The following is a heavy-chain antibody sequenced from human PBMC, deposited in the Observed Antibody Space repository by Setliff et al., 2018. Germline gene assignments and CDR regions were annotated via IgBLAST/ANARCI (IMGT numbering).Heavy chain of an antibody. D-gene: IGHD3-22*01. CDR3: ARESRYYYDNLGTLDY. CDR2: IYIGGSA. CDR1: GGSISSCY. Sequence: PSETLSLTCTVSGGSISSCYWSWIRQPAGKGLEWIGHIYIGGSANYNPSLKSRVSISVDTSKNQFSLKLSSVTAADTAVYYCARESRYYYDNLGTLDYWGQGTLVTVSS. J-gene: IGHJ4*02. V-gene: IGHV4-4*07.